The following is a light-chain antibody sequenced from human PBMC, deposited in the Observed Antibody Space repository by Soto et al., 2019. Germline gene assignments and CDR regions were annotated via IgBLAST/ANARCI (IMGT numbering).Light chain of an antibody. CDR2: GAS. Sequence: EIVLTQSPATLSVSQGEGATLSCRASGSVSNNLAWYQQKPGQPPRLLIKGASSRATGIPARFSGSWSGTEFTLPISSLQSEDFAVYYCQHYNEWPLTFGGGTKVELK. J-gene: IGKJ4*01. CDR3: QHYNEWPLT. V-gene: IGKV3-15*01. CDR1: GSVSNN.